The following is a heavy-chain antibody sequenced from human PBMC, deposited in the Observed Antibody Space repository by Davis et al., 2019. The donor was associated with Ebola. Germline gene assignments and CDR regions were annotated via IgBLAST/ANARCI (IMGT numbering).Heavy chain of an antibody. J-gene: IGHJ5*02. Sequence: ESLKISCTVSGGSVSSGSYYWSWLRQPPGKGLEWIRYIYYSGSTNYNPSLKSRVTISVDTSKNQFSLKLSSVTAADTAVYYCARGDIVVVGVFDPWGQGTLVTVSS. D-gene: IGHD2-2*01. CDR1: GGSVSSGSYY. V-gene: IGHV4-61*01. CDR3: ARGDIVVVGVFDP. CDR2: IYYSGST.